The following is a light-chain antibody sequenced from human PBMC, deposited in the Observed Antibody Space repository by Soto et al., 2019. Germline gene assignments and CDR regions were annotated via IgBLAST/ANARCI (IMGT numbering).Light chain of an antibody. Sequence: IVMTQSPATLSVSPGERATLSFRASQSVSRTLAWYQQNPGQAPRLLIYGASTRATGIPARINGSGSGTEFTLTIRSLQSEDFAVYYCQQYNKWRTFGQGTKVDIK. CDR1: QSVSRT. V-gene: IGKV3-15*01. J-gene: IGKJ1*01. CDR2: GAS. CDR3: QQYNKWRT.